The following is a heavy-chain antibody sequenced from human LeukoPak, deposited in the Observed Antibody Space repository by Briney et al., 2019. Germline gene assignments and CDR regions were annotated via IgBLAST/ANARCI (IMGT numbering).Heavy chain of an antibody. CDR2: INPNSGGT. J-gene: IGHJ4*02. V-gene: IGHV1-2*06. CDR3: ARLDTDNYR. Sequence: SVKVSCNASGYTFPAYYIHWVRQAPGQGLEWMGRINPNSGGTDFAQKFQGRVTMTRDTSITTAYMQLISLRSDDTAVYYCARLDTDNYRWGQGTLVTVSS. CDR1: GYTFPAYY. D-gene: IGHD1-1*01.